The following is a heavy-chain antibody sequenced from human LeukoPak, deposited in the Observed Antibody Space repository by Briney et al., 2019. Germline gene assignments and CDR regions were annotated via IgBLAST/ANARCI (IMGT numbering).Heavy chain of an antibody. Sequence: GGSLRLSCAASGFTFSSYSMNWVRQAPGKGLEWVSSISSSSSYIYYADSAKGRFTISRDNAKNSLYLQMNSLRAEDTAVYYCARDGMITFGGVIVKGAFDIWGQGTMVTVSS. V-gene: IGHV3-21*01. CDR3: ARDGMITFGGVIVKGAFDI. CDR1: GFTFSSYS. CDR2: ISSSSSYI. J-gene: IGHJ3*02. D-gene: IGHD3-16*02.